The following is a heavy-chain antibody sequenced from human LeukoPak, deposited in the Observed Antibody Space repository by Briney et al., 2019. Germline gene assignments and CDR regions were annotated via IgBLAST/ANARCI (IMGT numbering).Heavy chain of an antibody. D-gene: IGHD2-21*02. J-gene: IGHJ2*01. CDR2: THYSGIT. CDR3: ARTAQGWFFDL. CDR1: GGSISSYY. V-gene: IGHV4-39*01. Sequence: SETLSLTCTVSGGSISSYYWSWIRQPPGKGLEWIGSTHYSGITYCNPSLKSRVTISVDTSKNQLSLTLTSVTAADTAVYYCARTAQGWFFDLWGRGTLVTVSS.